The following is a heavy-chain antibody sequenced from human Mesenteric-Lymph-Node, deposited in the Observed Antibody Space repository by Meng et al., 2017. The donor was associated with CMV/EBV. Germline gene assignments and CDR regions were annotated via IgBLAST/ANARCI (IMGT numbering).Heavy chain of an antibody. Sequence: FSDYYMSWIRQAPGKGLEWVSYISGTGTTIYYADSVKGRFTISRDNAKNSLYLQMNSLRAEDTAVYYCARDRRDYYGSGIYFWYFDLWGRGTLVTVSS. D-gene: IGHD3-10*01. CDR3: ARDRRDYYGSGIYFWYFDL. CDR2: ISGTGTTI. CDR1: FSDYY. J-gene: IGHJ2*01. V-gene: IGHV3-11*01.